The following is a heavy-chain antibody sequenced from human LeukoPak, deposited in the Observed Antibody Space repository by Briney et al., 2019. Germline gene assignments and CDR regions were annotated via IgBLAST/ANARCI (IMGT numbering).Heavy chain of an antibody. CDR3: ARDPSNTSGYRVFHDY. D-gene: IGHD2-2*01. CDR2: ISCYNRDT. Sequence: ASVKVSCKASGYTFNKYGISWVRQAPGQGLEWMGWISCYNRDTRYARRFQGRVTMTTDTSTSTVYMELRSLRSDDTAVYYCARDPSNTSGYRVFHDYWGQGALVTVSS. CDR1: GYTFNKYG. J-gene: IGHJ4*02. V-gene: IGHV1-18*01.